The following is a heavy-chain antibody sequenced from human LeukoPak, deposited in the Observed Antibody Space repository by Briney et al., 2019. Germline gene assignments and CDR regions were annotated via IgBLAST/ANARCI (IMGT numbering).Heavy chain of an antibody. V-gene: IGHV1-24*01. D-gene: IGHD2-8*01. CDR2: FDPENGEA. CDR1: GYSLSELS. CDR3: AAGGVYDLLDN. J-gene: IGHJ4*02. Sequence: SVKVSCKVSGYSLSELSMHWVRHAPGKGLEWMGGFDPENGEAVYAQKFQGRVTMTEDTSTDTSYMELNSLKSEDTAVYYCAAGGVYDLLDNWGQGTLVTVYS.